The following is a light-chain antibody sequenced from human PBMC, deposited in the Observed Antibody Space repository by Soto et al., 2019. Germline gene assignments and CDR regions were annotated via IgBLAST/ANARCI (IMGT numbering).Light chain of an antibody. Sequence: QSVLTQPPSASGSPGQSVTISCTGTSSDIGDSNSVSWYQQHPGKAPKLMIYDVSKRPSGVPDRFSGSKSGNTASLTVSGLQAADEVDYYCSLYTSENTYVFGTGTKVTVL. CDR1: SSDIGDSNS. V-gene: IGLV2-8*01. J-gene: IGLJ1*01. CDR2: DVS. CDR3: SLYTSENTYV.